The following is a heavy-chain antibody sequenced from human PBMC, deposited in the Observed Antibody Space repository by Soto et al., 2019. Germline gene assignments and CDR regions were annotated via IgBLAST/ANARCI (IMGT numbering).Heavy chain of an antibody. CDR3: ARDMDRGHNWFDP. V-gene: IGHV4-30-4*01. CDR2: IYYSGST. Sequence: SETLSLTCTVSGGSISSGDYYWSWIRQPPGKGLEWIGYIYYSGSTYYNPSLKSRVTISVDTSKNQFSLKLSSVTAADTAVYYCARDMDRGHNWFDPWGQGTLVTVS. J-gene: IGHJ5*02. CDR1: GGSISSGDYY. D-gene: IGHD3-10*01.